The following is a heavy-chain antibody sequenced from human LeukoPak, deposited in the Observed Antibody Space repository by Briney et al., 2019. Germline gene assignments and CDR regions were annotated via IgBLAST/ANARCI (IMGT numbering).Heavy chain of an antibody. D-gene: IGHD4-11*01. CDR2: MNPQSGNT. Sequence: ASVKVSCKASGYMFTNYDINRVRQATGQGLEWMGWMNPQSGNTCYAQKFRGRVTITRDTSITTAYMELSSLRSEDTAVYYCARGPNYSNFGSAYYYYMDVWGKGTTVTVSS. CDR3: ARGPNYSNFGSAYYYYMDV. J-gene: IGHJ6*03. V-gene: IGHV1-8*03. CDR1: GYMFTNYD.